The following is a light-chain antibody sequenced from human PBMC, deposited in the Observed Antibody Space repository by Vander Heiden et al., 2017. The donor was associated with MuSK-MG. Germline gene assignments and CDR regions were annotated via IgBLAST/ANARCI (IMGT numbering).Light chain of an antibody. Sequence: QSVLTQPPSASGTPGQRVTISCSGSSSNIGSNYVYWYQQRTGTAPKLLIYRNNQRPSGVPDRFSGSKSGTSASLAISGLRAEDEADYYCAAWDDSLGWVFGGGTKLTVL. CDR1: SSNIGSNY. CDR2: RNN. V-gene: IGLV1-47*01. J-gene: IGLJ3*02. CDR3: AAWDDSLGWV.